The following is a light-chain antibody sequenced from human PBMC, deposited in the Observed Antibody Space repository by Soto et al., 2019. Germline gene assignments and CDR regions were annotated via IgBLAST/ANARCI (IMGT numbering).Light chain of an antibody. Sequence: DIQMTQSPSSLSASVGDRVTITCRASQSIDNYLNWYQQKSGKAPQLLIYSAPHLQSGVPSRFSGGGYGTDFILTISSLQPEDSAIYFCQQSITAPLTFGGGTKVDIK. CDR2: SAP. CDR1: QSIDNY. CDR3: QQSITAPLT. V-gene: IGKV1-39*01. J-gene: IGKJ4*01.